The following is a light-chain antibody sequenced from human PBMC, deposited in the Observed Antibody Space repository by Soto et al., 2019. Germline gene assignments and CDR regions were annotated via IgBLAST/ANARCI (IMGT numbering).Light chain of an antibody. CDR3: QQYGSIPLT. CDR2: GAS. J-gene: IGKJ4*01. V-gene: IGKV3-20*01. Sequence: EIVLTQSPATLSLSPGERVTLSCRASHSVSSNYLAWYQQKPGQAPRLLIHGASSRATGIPDRFSGSGSGTDFSLTITRVEPEDSAVFYCQQYGSIPLTFGGGTRVEIK. CDR1: HSVSSNY.